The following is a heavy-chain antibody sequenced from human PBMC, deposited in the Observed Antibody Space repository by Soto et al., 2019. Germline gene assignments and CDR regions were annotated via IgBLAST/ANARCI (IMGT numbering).Heavy chain of an antibody. V-gene: IGHV4-59*01. CDR2: IYYSGST. CDR1: GGSISSYY. D-gene: IGHD3-22*01. CDR3: ARDGWHDSSGYYGY. J-gene: IGHJ4*02. Sequence: SETLSLTCTVSGGSISSYYWSWIRQPPGKGLEWIGYIYYSGSTNYNPSLKSRVTISVDTSKNQFSLKLSSVTAADTAVYYCARDGWHDSSGYYGYWGQGTLVTVSS.